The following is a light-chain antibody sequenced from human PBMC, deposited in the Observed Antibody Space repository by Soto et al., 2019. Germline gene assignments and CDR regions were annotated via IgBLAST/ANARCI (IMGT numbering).Light chain of an antibody. CDR2: AAS. CDR3: QQSYITPWT. V-gene: IGKV1-39*01. J-gene: IGKJ1*01. Sequence: DSRMTQSRSSLSASVGYRVTITCRASASISNYLNWYQQAPGKAPNLLIYAASSLQSGVPSRFSGSGSGTDFTLTISNLQPEDFATYYCQQSYITPWTFGQGTKVDIK. CDR1: ASISNY.